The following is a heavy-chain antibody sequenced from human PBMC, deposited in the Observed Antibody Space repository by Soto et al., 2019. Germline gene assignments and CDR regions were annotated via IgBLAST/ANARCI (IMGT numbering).Heavy chain of an antibody. CDR3: VRQAVEYSSGWYWFAP. CDR2: IYYSGST. V-gene: IGHV4-59*08. Sequence: SETLSLTCTVSGGSISSYYWSWIRQPPGKGLEWIGYIYYSGSTNYNPSLKSRVTISVDTSKNQFSLKLSSVTAADTAVYYCVRQAVEYSSGWYWFAPWGQGTLVTVSS. J-gene: IGHJ5*02. CDR1: GGSISSYY. D-gene: IGHD6-19*01.